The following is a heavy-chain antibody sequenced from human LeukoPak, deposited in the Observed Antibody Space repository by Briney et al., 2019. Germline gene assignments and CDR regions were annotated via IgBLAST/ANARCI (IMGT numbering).Heavy chain of an antibody. D-gene: IGHD3-22*01. V-gene: IGHV1-2*02. CDR1: GYTFNGYY. CDR3: ARDQRGSGYSAY. Sequence: ASVKVSCKASGYTFNGYYMHWVRQAPGQGLEWMGWINPNSGGTYYAQTFQGRVTMTRDTSISIHYMELSSLRSDDSAVYYCARDQRGSGYSAYWGQGTLVTVSS. CDR2: INPNSGGT. J-gene: IGHJ4*02.